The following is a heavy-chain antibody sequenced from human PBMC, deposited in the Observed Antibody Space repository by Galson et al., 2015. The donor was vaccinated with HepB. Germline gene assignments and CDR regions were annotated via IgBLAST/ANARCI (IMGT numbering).Heavy chain of an antibody. J-gene: IGHJ4*02. CDR1: GFTFNNYA. V-gene: IGHV3-30*04. Sequence: SLRLSCAASGFTFNNYAMHWVRQAPGKGLGWVAFISFDGKKRYYADSVRGRFTISRDNSKNTLYLQLNSLRPEDTAVYYCARDPVGLIVIVMPWGPYFDNWGQGTLVTVSS. CDR2: ISFDGKKR. CDR3: ARDPVGLIVIVMPWGPYFDN. D-gene: IGHD2-21*01.